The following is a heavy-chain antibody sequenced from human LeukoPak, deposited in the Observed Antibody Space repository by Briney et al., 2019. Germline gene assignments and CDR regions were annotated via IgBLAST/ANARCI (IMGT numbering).Heavy chain of an antibody. CDR3: ARASITYYYYYYMGV. D-gene: IGHD1-14*01. CDR1: GGSITNYY. CDR2: IHYSGST. Sequence: SETLSLTCTVSGGSITNYYWTWIRQPPGKGLEWIGYIHYSGSTNYNPSLKSRVTISVDTSKNQFSLKLSSVTAADTAVYYCARASITYYYYYYMGVWGKGTTVTVSS. V-gene: IGHV4-59*01. J-gene: IGHJ6*03.